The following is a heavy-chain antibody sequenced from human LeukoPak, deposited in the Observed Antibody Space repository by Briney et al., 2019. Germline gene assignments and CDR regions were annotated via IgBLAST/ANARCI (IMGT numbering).Heavy chain of an antibody. D-gene: IGHD5-12*01. CDR2: TYFRSRWYY. CDR1: GDSVSSNSAA. Sequence: SQTLSLTCVISGDSVSSNSAAWNWIRQSPSRGLEWLGRTYFRSRWYYDYAVSLKGRITINPDTSKNQFSLQLRSAIPEDTSLYYCALDSGYGLDALDIWGQGTMVTVSS. J-gene: IGHJ3*02. CDR3: ALDSGYGLDALDI. V-gene: IGHV6-1*01.